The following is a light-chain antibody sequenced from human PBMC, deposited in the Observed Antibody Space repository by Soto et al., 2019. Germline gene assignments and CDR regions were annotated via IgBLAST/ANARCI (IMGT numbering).Light chain of an antibody. CDR2: KAS. Sequence: DIQISQSPSTLSASIGDRVTITCRASQSISSWLAWYQQKPAKAPKLLIYKASSLESGVPSRFSGSRSWAEFTLTTISLLPDDFGTSYCHQYYSYPWPFGRGTKV. CDR3: HQYYSYPWP. V-gene: IGKV1-5*03. CDR1: QSISSW. J-gene: IGKJ1*01.